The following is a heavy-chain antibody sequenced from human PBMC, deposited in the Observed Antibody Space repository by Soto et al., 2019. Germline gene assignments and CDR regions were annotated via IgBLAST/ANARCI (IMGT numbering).Heavy chain of an antibody. CDR1: GFFISSGNY. CDR3: ARARWYDAFDV. D-gene: IGHD2-15*01. V-gene: IGHV4-38-2*01. Sequence: SETLSLTXAVSGFFISSGNYWGWIRKPPGKGLEWIGSIFHGGNTYYNPSLKSRVTISVDISKNQFSLKLNSVTAAETAVYYCARARWYDAFDVWGQGTVVTVS. CDR2: IFHGGNT. J-gene: IGHJ3*01.